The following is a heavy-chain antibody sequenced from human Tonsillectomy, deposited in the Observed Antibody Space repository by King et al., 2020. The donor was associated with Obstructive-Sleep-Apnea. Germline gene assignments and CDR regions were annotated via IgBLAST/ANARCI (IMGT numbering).Heavy chain of an antibody. CDR2: INHGGST. CDR1: GGSFSDYY. J-gene: IGHJ3*02. CDR3: ARRDAFDI. Sequence: VQLQQWGAGLLKPSETLSPTCAVYGGSFSDYYWNWIRQPPGKGLEWIGEINHGGSTNYNPSLKSRVTISVDTSKNQFSLNLRSVTAADTAVYYCARRDAFDIWGQGTMVTVSS. V-gene: IGHV4-34*01.